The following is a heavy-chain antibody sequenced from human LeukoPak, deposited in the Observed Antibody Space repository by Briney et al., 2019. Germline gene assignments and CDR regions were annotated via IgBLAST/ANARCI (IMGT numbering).Heavy chain of an antibody. CDR3: ARAAIAVAGTVYYYYMDV. D-gene: IGHD6-19*01. CDR1: GGSFSGYY. V-gene: IGHV4-59*10. CDR2: IYTSGST. Sequence: PSETLSLTCAVYGGSFSGYYWSWIRQPAGKGLEWIGRIYTSGSTNYNPSLKSRVTMSVDTSKNQFSLKLSSVTAADTAVYYCARAAIAVAGTVYYYYMDVWGKGTTVTISS. J-gene: IGHJ6*03.